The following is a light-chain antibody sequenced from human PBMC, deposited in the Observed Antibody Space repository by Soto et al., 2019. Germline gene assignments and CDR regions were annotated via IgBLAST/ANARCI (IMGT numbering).Light chain of an antibody. V-gene: IGLV2-14*01. CDR3: SSYTGSNTLV. CDR2: EVT. Sequence: QSVLTQPASVSGSPGQSITISCTGTSGDIGGYNYVSWYQQHPGKAPKLLISEVTNRPSGVSNRFSGSKSGNTASLTISGLQPEDEADYYCSSYTGSNTLVLGGGTKLTVL. J-gene: IGLJ2*01. CDR1: SGDIGGYNY.